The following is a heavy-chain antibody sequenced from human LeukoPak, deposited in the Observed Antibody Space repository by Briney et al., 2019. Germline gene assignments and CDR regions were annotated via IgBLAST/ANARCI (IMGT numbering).Heavy chain of an antibody. V-gene: IGHV3-30-3*01. Sequence: GGSLRLSCAASGFTFNTYAMHWVRQAPGMGLEWVAVVSYDGNNRYYADSVQGRFTISRDNSKNTLYLQMNTLRAEDTAVYYCARDNNWGSTHYWGQGTLVTVSS. J-gene: IGHJ4*02. CDR3: ARDNNWGSTHY. D-gene: IGHD7-27*01. CDR2: VSYDGNNR. CDR1: GFTFNTYA.